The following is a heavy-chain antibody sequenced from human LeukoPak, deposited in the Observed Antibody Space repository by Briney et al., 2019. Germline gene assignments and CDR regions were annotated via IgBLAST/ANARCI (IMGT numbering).Heavy chain of an antibody. J-gene: IGHJ4*02. D-gene: IGHD5-24*01. Sequence: SETLSLTCTVSGDSVTTYYWSWIRQPPGKGLEWIGYIYYSGSTNYNPSLKSRVTISVDTSKNQFSLKLSSVTAADTAVYYCARVGDGYNRYFDYWGQGTLVTVSS. CDR1: GDSVTTYY. CDR3: ARVGDGYNRYFDY. CDR2: IYYSGST. V-gene: IGHV4-59*02.